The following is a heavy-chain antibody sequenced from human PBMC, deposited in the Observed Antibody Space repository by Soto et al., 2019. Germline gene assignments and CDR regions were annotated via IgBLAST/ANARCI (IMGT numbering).Heavy chain of an antibody. J-gene: IGHJ4*02. Sequence: GGSLRLSCVAAEFTSRGFWMSWVRQEPGKGLEWVASIKQDGSDKYYVDSVKGRFTISRDNARNSLYLQLNSLRAEDTAVYYCARDPLRYCSSSTCYVVFDYWVQGTLVTVSS. D-gene: IGHD2-2*01. CDR3: ARDPLRYCSSSTCYVVFDY. CDR1: EFTSRGFW. V-gene: IGHV3-7*01. CDR2: IKQDGSDK.